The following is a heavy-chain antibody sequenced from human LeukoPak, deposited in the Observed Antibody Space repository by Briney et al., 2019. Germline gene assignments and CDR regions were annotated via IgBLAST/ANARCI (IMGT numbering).Heavy chain of an antibody. D-gene: IGHD3-10*01. Sequence: GGSLRLSCAASGFTFSSYAMHWVRQAPGKGLEWVAVISYDGSNKYYADSVKGRFTISRDNSKNTLYLQMNSLRAEDTAVYYCARGYYGSGRPIYYFDYWGQGTLVTVSS. CDR1: GFTFSSYA. J-gene: IGHJ4*02. CDR2: ISYDGSNK. V-gene: IGHV3-30-3*01. CDR3: ARGYYGSGRPIYYFDY.